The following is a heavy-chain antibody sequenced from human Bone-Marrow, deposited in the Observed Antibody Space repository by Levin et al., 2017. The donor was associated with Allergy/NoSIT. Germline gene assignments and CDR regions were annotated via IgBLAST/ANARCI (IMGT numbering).Heavy chain of an antibody. CDR1: GGSFSGYY. CDR3: ARVGITGTTAVDGWFDP. Sequence: SETLSLTCAVYGGSFSGYYWSWIRQPPGKGLEWIGEINHSGSTNYNPSLKSRVTISVDTSKNQFSLKLSSVTAADTAVYYCARVGITGTTAVDGWFDPWGQGTLVTVSS. D-gene: IGHD1-7*01. J-gene: IGHJ5*02. CDR2: INHSGST. V-gene: IGHV4-34*01.